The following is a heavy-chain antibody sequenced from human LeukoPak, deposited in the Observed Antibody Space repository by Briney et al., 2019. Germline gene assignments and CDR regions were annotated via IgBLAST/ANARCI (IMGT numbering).Heavy chain of an antibody. CDR2: INPNSGGT. J-gene: IGHJ6*02. V-gene: IGHV1-2*02. CDR3: ARLDRGSTSLIYGMDV. CDR1: GYTFTGYY. D-gene: IGHD2-2*01. Sequence: ASVKVSCKASGYTFTGYYMHWVRQAPGQGLEWMGWINPNSGGTNYAQKFQGRVTMTRDTSTSTAYMELSRLRSDDTAVYYCARLDRGSTSLIYGMDVWGQGTTVTVSS.